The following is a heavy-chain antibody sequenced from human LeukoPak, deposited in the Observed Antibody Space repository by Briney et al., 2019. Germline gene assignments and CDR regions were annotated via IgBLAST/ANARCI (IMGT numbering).Heavy chain of an antibody. CDR1: GGSISHYF. J-gene: IGHJ4*02. Sequence: SETLSLTCTVSGGSISHYFWSWIRQPPGQGLEWVGYVYYRGNTIYSPSLRSRVTISVDSSKNEFSLKMTSVTAADTAVYYCARHADIAAYREGMDVWGQGTLVTVSS. D-gene: IGHD2-15*01. CDR2: VYYRGNT. V-gene: IGHV4-59*01. CDR3: ARHADIAAYREGMDV.